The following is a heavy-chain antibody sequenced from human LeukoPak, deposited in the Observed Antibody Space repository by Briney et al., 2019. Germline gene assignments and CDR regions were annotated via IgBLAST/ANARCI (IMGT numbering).Heavy chain of an antibody. V-gene: IGHV3-7*01. D-gene: IGHD3-3*01. CDR1: GFTFSSYW. CDR2: IKQDGSEK. Sequence: GGSLRLSCAASGFTFSSYWMSWVRQAPGKGLEWVANIKQDGSEKYYVDSVKGRFTISRDNAKNSLYLQMNSLRAEDTAVYYCARMDYDFWSGYYIDAYWGQGTLVTVFS. J-gene: IGHJ4*02. CDR3: ARMDYDFWSGYYIDAY.